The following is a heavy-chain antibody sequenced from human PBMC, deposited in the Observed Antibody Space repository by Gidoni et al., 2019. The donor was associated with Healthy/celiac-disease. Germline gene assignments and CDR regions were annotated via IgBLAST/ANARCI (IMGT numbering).Heavy chain of an antibody. V-gene: IGHV3-13*01. Sequence: EVQLVESGGGLVQPGGSLRLSCEASGFTFSSYDMHWVRQATGKGLEWVSAIGTAGDSYYPGSVKGRFTISRENAKNSLYLQMTSLRAGDTAVYYCARANYDFWSGYSRGYGMDVWGQGTTVTVSS. CDR2: IGTAGDS. D-gene: IGHD3-3*01. CDR3: ARANYDFWSGYSRGYGMDV. J-gene: IGHJ6*02. CDR1: GFTFSSYD.